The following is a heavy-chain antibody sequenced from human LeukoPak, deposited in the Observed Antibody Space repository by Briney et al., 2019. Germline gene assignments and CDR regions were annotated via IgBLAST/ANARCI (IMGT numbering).Heavy chain of an antibody. CDR1: GSTFTSYG. J-gene: IGHJ4*02. Sequence: VASVKVSCKASGSTFTSYGISWVRQAPGQGLEWMGWISAYNGNTNYAQKLQGRVTMTTDTSTSTAYMELRSLRSDDTAVYYCASGKGYSSGWYDYFDYWGQGTLVTVSS. V-gene: IGHV1-18*04. D-gene: IGHD6-19*01. CDR3: ASGKGYSSGWYDYFDY. CDR2: ISAYNGNT.